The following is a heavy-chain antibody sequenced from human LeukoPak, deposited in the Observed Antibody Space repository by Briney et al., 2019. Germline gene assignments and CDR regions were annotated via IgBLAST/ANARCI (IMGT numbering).Heavy chain of an antibody. Sequence: SGGSLRLSRAASGFTFSSYSMNWVRQAPGKGLEWVSSLSRSETYVYYADSVKGRFTISRDNAKNSLSLQMNSLRADDAAVYYCARASSKQLAGYLPDGFDIWGQGTMVTVSS. CDR2: LSRSETYV. J-gene: IGHJ3*02. CDR3: ARASSKQLAGYLPDGFDI. D-gene: IGHD3-9*01. CDR1: GFTFSSYS. V-gene: IGHV3-21*01.